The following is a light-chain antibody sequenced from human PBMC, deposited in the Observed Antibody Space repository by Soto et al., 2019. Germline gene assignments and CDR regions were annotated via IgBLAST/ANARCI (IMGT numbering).Light chain of an antibody. CDR2: DAS. CDR1: QGISSY. CDR3: QQLNSYPLT. J-gene: IGKJ4*01. V-gene: IGKV1-9*01. Sequence: DIQFNHSPSLLSSSLGDRVNITFRGRQGISSYLAWYQRKPGKAPKLLIYDASTLQSGVPSRFSGSGSGTEFTLTISSLQPEDFATYYCQQLNSYPLTFGGGTKVDIK.